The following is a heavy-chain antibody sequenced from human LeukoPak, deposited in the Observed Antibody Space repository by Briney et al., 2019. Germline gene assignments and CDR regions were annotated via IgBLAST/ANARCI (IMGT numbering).Heavy chain of an antibody. V-gene: IGHV5-51*01. Sequence: GESLKISCKASGYTFTSFWIGWVRQMSGRGLGWMGIIYPGDSVTDYSPSFQGQVSISADKSISTAYLQWSSLKASDTAMYYCARPGGSGSPDYWGQGTLVTVSS. CDR3: ARPGGSGSPDY. D-gene: IGHD3-10*01. CDR2: IYPGDSVT. J-gene: IGHJ4*02. CDR1: GYTFTSFW.